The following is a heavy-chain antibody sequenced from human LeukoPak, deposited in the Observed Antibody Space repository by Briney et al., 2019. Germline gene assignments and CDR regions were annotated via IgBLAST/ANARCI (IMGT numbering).Heavy chain of an antibody. CDR1: GYTFTSYD. V-gene: IGHV1-8*03. D-gene: IGHD3-10*01. Sequence: ASVKVSCKASGYTFTSYDIDWVRQATGQGLEWMGWMNPNSGNTGYAQKFQGRVTITRNTSISTAYMELSSLRSEDTAVYYCARGGYYGSGNDFRFDPWGQGTLVTVSS. CDR2: MNPNSGNT. J-gene: IGHJ5*02. CDR3: ARGGYYGSGNDFRFDP.